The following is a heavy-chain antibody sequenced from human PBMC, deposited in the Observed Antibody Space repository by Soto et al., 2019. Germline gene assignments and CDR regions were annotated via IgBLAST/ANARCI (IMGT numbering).Heavy chain of an antibody. D-gene: IGHD6-19*01. J-gene: IGHJ6*02. CDR1: GGSISSYY. Sequence: PSETLSLTCTVSGGSISSYYWSWIRQPPGKGLEWIGYIYYSGSTNYNPSLKSRVTISVDTSTNQFSLKLSSMTAADTAVYYCARERGWSNYFHGMDVWGQGTTVTVSS. CDR3: ARERGWSNYFHGMDV. CDR2: IYYSGST. V-gene: IGHV4-59*12.